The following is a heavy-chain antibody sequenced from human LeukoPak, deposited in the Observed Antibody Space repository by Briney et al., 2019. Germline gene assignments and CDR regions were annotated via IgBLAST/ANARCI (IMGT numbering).Heavy chain of an antibody. J-gene: IGHJ4*02. CDR2: IYYSGST. D-gene: IGHD3-16*01. CDR1: GGSISSSSYY. Sequence: SETLSLTCTVSGGSISSSSYYWGWIRQPPGKGLEWIGSIYYSGSTYYNPSLKSRVTISVDTSKNQFSLKLSSVTAADTAVYYCARTPPGGGSRDYWGQGTLVTVSS. V-gene: IGHV4-39*07. CDR3: ARTPPGGGSRDY.